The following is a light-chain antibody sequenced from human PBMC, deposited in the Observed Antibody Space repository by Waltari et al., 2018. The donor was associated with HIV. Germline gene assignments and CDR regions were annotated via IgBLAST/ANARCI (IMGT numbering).Light chain of an antibody. Sequence: QSALTQPASVSSLPGQSITISCTGTSSDVGGYNYVSWYQQHPGKAPKLMFYDVTKRPSGVSNRFSGSKSGNTASLTISGLQAEDEADYYCCSYAGSGTWVFGGGTKLTVL. V-gene: IGLV2-23*02. CDR1: SSDVGGYNY. CDR2: DVT. CDR3: CSYAGSGTWV. J-gene: IGLJ3*02.